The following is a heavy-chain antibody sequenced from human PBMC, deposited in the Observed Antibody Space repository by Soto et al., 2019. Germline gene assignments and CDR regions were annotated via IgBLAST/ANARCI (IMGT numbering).Heavy chain of an antibody. CDR1: GDSVSSNSAA. CDR3: ARDSVVVVAATPYYYGMDV. J-gene: IGHJ6*02. CDR2: TYDRSKWYN. Sequence: QFQLQQSGPGLVKPSQTLSLTCAISGDSVSSNSAAWNWIRQSPSRGLEWPGRTYDRSKWYNDYAVSVKSRITTTPGTSKVQFSLRVNAVTPEDTAVYYCARDSVVVVAATPYYYGMDVWVHGTTVTVS. V-gene: IGHV6-1*01. D-gene: IGHD2-15*01.